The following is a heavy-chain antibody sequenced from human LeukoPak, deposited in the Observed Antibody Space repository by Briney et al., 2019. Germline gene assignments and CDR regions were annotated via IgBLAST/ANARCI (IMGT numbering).Heavy chain of an antibody. D-gene: IGHD3-22*01. CDR1: GGSFSGYY. V-gene: IGHV4-34*01. CDR3: ARGRRVTMIVVVGPVFDY. CDR2: INHSGST. Sequence: SETLSLTCAVYGGSFSGYYWSWIRQPPGKGLEWIGEINHSGSTNYNLSLKSRVTISVDTSKNQFSLKLSSVTAADTAVYYCARGRRVTMIVVVGPVFDYWGQGTLVTVST. J-gene: IGHJ4*02.